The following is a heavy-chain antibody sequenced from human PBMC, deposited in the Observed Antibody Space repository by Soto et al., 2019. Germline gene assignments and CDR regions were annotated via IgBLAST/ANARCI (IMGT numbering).Heavy chain of an antibody. Sequence: SLRLSCAASGFTFSSYWMHWVRQAPGRGLVWVSRINSDGSSTSYADSVKGRFTVSRDNAENTLYLQMNSLRAEDTAVYYCARVGCSGGSCYSSYYYYMDVWGKGTTVTVSS. D-gene: IGHD2-15*01. J-gene: IGHJ6*03. CDR1: GFTFSSYW. V-gene: IGHV3-74*01. CDR3: ARVGCSGGSCYSSYYYYMDV. CDR2: INSDGSST.